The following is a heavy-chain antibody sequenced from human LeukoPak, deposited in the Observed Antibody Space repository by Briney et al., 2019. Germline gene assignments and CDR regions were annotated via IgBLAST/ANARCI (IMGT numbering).Heavy chain of an antibody. CDR3: ARDLGTGDRRVDY. D-gene: IGHD7-27*01. V-gene: IGHV4-59*01. CDR2: IYYSGST. Sequence: PSETLSLTCTVSGGSISSYYRSWIRQPPGKGLEWIGYIYYSGSTNYNPSLKSRVTISVDTSKNQFSLKLSSVTAADTAVYYCARDLGTGDRRVDYWGQGTLVTVSP. J-gene: IGHJ4*02. CDR1: GGSISSYY.